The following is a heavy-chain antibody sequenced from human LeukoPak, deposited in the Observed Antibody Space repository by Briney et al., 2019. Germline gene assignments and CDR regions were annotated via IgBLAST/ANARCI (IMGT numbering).Heavy chain of an antibody. Sequence: PGGSLRLSCAASGFTFSSYSMNWVCQAPGKGLEWVSSISSSSSYIYYADSVKGRFTISRDNAKNSLYLQMNSLRAEDTAVYYCARTLPKRIVVVPAAIRRYYYYGMDVWGQGTTVTVSS. CDR1: GFTFSSYS. V-gene: IGHV3-21*01. J-gene: IGHJ6*02. CDR2: ISSSSSYI. D-gene: IGHD2-2*01. CDR3: ARTLPKRIVVVPAAIRRYYYYGMDV.